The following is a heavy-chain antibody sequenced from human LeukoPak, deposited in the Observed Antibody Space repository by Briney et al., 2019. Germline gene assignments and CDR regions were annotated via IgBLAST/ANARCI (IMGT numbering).Heavy chain of an antibody. J-gene: IGHJ4*02. CDR2: ISYDGSNK. CDR1: GFTFSSYG. CDR3: AKDQGTGTVDY. V-gene: IGHV3-30*18. D-gene: IGHD3-10*01. Sequence: PGGSLRLSCAASGFTFSSYGMHWVRQAPGKGLEWVAVISYDGSNKYYADSVKGRFTISRDNSKNTLYLQMNSLRAEDTAVYYCAKDQGTGTVDYWGQGTLVTVSS.